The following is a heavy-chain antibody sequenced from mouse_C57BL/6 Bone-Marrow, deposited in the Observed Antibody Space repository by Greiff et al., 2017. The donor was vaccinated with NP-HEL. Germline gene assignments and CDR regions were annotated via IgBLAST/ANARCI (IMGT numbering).Heavy chain of an antibody. V-gene: IGHV3-6*01. CDR1: GYSITSGYY. D-gene: IGHD1-1*01. CDR2: ISYDGSN. Sequence: EVQLQQSGPGLVKPSQSLSLTCSVTGYSITSGYYWNWIRQFPGNKLEWMGYISYDGSNNYNPSLKNRISITRDTSKNQFFLKLNSVTTEDTATYYCARDGTTVVATTFDYWGQGTTLTVSS. CDR3: ARDGTTVVATTFDY. J-gene: IGHJ2*01.